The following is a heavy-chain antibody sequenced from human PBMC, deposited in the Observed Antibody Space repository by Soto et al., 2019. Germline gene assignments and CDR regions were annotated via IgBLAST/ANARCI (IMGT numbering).Heavy chain of an antibody. J-gene: IGHJ4*02. Sequence: GGSLRLSCAASGFSFSISPMHWVRQAPGKGPEWVALISYDGTNKLYADSVKGRFTISRDNSKSTLYLQVDSLRPEDAAVYYCARDPKTSGGQHWAFSYFDSWGQGTLVTVSS. CDR2: ISYDGTNK. D-gene: IGHD7-27*01. CDR3: ARDPKTSGGQHWAFSYFDS. V-gene: IGHV3-30-3*01. CDR1: GFSFSISP.